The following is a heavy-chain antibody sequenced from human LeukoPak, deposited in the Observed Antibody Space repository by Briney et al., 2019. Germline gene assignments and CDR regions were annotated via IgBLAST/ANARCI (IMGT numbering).Heavy chain of an antibody. CDR2: IYISGTT. Sequence: PSETLSLTCTVSGASINSHYWSWIRQPAGKGREWIGRIYISGTTNYNPSLQSRFTMSVDTSKNQFSLNLSSVTAADTACYYCARALNQLPGTYYFDYWGQGKLVTVSS. CDR1: GASINSHY. CDR3: ARALNQLPGTYYFDY. D-gene: IGHD4-23*01. J-gene: IGHJ4*02. V-gene: IGHV4-4*07.